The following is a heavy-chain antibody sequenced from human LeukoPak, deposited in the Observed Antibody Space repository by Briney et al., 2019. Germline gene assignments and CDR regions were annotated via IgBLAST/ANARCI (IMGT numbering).Heavy chain of an antibody. V-gene: IGHV3-48*01. Sequence: PGGSLRLSCAASGFTFSSYSMNWVRQAPGKGLEWVSSISSSSTTIYYADSVKGRFTIFRDNAKNSLYLQMNSLRAEDTAVYYCAGGESEYSSSGDFAYWGQGTLVTVSS. D-gene: IGHD6-6*01. J-gene: IGHJ4*02. CDR2: ISSSSTTI. CDR1: GFTFSSYS. CDR3: AGGESEYSSSGDFAY.